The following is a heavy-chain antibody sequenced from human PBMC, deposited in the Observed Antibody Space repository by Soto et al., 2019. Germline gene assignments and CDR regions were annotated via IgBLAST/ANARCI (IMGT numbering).Heavy chain of an antibody. CDR2: IYYSGST. Sequence: LSLTCTVSGGSLSSYYWSWIRQPPGKGLEWIGYIYYSGSTNYNPSLKSRVTISVDTSKNQFSLKLSSVTAADTAVYYCARRDYYDSSGYYYGDAFDIWGQGTMVTVSS. CDR3: ARRDYYDSSGYYYGDAFDI. D-gene: IGHD3-22*01. J-gene: IGHJ3*02. V-gene: IGHV4-59*01. CDR1: GGSLSSYY.